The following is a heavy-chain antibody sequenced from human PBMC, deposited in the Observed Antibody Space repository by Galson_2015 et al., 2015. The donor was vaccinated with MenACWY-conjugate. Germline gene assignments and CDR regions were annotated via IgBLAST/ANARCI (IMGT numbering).Heavy chain of an antibody. CDR2: IYYSGST. CDR1: GGSISSSNNY. CDR3: ARQPVYISGWQIEY. V-gene: IGHV4-39*01. Sequence: ETLSLPCPVSGGSISSSNNYWGWIRQPPGKGLEWIGSIYYSGSTYYNSSLKSRVTMSVDTSKNQFSLNLSSMTAADTAVYYCARQPVYISGWQIEYWGQGTLVTVSS. J-gene: IGHJ4*02. D-gene: IGHD6-19*01.